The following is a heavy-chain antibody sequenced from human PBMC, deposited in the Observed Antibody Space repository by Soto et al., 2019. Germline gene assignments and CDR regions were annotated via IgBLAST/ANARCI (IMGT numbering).Heavy chain of an antibody. CDR2: IYYSGST. V-gene: IGHV4-39*01. J-gene: IGHJ4*02. CDR3: ASSPAYCPGVYCYSLLFDY. Sequence: SETLSLTCTVSGGSITNNSYYWGWIRQPPGKGLEWIGSIYYSGSTYYNPSLKSRVTMSVDTSKNQFSLKLSSVTAADTAVFYCASSPAYCPGVYCYSLLFDYGAKGPRVTVS. D-gene: IGHD3-16*01. CDR1: GGSITNNSYY.